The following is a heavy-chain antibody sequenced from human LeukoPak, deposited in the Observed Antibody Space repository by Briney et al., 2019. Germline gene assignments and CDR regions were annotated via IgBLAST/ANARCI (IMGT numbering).Heavy chain of an antibody. CDR2: INAGNGNT. Sequence: GASVKVSCKASGYTFTSYAMHWVRQAPGQRLEWMGWINAGNGNTKYSQKFQGRVTITRDTSAGTAYMELSSLRSEDTAVYYCARDGPLETTVTTLLDYWGQGTLVTVSS. D-gene: IGHD4-17*01. J-gene: IGHJ4*02. CDR3: ARDGPLETTVTTLLDY. V-gene: IGHV1-3*01. CDR1: GYTFTSYA.